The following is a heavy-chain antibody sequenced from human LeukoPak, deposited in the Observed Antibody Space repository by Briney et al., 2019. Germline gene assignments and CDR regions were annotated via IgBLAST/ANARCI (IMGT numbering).Heavy chain of an antibody. V-gene: IGHV4-59*01. CDR2: IYYSGST. D-gene: IGHD3-22*01. Sequence: TSETLSLTCTVSGGSISSYYWSWIRQPPGKGLEWIGYIYYSGSTNYNPSLKSRVTISVDTYKNQFSLKLSSVTAADTAVYYCARGGYYYDSNWFDPWGQGTLVTVSS. CDR3: ARGGYYYDSNWFDP. CDR1: GGSISSYY. J-gene: IGHJ5*02.